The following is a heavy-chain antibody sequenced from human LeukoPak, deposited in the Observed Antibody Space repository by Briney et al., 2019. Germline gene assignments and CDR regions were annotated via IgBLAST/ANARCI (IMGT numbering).Heavy chain of an antibody. CDR2: IYYSGRT. CDR3: ARGGGHAAGTFY. CDR1: GGSISSSSYY. J-gene: IGHJ4*02. V-gene: IGHV4-39*07. Sequence: PSETLSLTCTVSGGSISSSSYYWGWIRQPPGKGLEWFGGIYYSGRTYYNPCVKSRVTISVDTSKNQYSLKLSSVTAADTAVYYCARGGGHAAGTFYWVQGTLVTVSS. D-gene: IGHD6-13*01.